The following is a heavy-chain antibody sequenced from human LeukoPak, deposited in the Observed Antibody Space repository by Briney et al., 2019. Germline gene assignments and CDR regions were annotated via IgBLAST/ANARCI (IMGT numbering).Heavy chain of an antibody. CDR2: INHSGST. CDR1: GGSFSGYY. D-gene: IGHD5-12*01. V-gene: IGHV4-34*01. CDR3: ARGRGRYSGYDHAFDI. Sequence: SETLSLTCAVYGGSFSGYYWSWIRQPPGKGLEWIGEINHSGSTNYNPSLKSRVTISVDTSKNQFSLKLSSVTAADTAVFYCARGRGRYSGYDHAFDIWGQGTMVTVSS. J-gene: IGHJ3*02.